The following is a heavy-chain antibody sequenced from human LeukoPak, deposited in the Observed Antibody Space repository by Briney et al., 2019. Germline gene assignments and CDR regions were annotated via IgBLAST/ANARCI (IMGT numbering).Heavy chain of an antibody. CDR3: ARDDILTGLIDY. V-gene: IGHV4-4*08. J-gene: IGHJ4*02. D-gene: IGHD3-9*01. Sequence: SETLSLTCTVSGGSISSYYWSWIRQPPGKGLEWIGYIYYSGTTTYNPSLKSRVTISVDTSKNQFSLNLTSVTAADTAVYYCARDDILTGLIDYWGQGTLVTVSS. CDR2: IYYSGTT. CDR1: GGSISSYY.